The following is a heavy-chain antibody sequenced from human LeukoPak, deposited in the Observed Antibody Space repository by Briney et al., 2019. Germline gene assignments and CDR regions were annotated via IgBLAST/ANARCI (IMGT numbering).Heavy chain of an antibody. CDR2: ISTSSNYI. CDR1: GFTFSTYN. D-gene: IGHD3-16*01. V-gene: IGHV3-21*01. CDR3: ARDVGASAPDAFDI. Sequence: GGSLRLSCAASGFTFSTYNMNWLRQAPGKGLEWVSSISTSSNYIYYADSVRGRFTISRDNAKSSLYLQMNSLRAEDTDVYYCARDVGASAPDAFDIWGQGTMVTVSS. J-gene: IGHJ3*02.